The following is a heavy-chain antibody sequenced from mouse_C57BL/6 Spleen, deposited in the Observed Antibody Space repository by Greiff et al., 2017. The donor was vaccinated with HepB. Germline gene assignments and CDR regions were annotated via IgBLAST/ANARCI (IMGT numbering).Heavy chain of an antibody. V-gene: IGHV5-16*01. CDR2: INYDGSST. CDR1: GFTFSDYY. J-gene: IGHJ3*01. Sequence: EVQVVESEGGLVQPGSSMKLSCTASGFTFSDYYMAWVRQVPEKGLEWVANINYDGSSTYYLDSLKSRFIISRDNAKNILYLQMSSLKSEDTATYYGASEGFPAWFAYWGQGTLVTVSA. CDR3: ASEGFPAWFAY.